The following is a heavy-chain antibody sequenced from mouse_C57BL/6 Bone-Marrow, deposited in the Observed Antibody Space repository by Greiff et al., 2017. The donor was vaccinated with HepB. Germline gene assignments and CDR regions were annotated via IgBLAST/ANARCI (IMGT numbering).Heavy chain of an antibody. CDR2: SRNKANDYTT. Sequence: EVQVVESGGGLVQSGRSLRLSCATSGFTFSDFYMEWVRQAPGKGLEWIAASRNKANDYTTEYSASVKGRFIVSRDTSQSILYLQMNALRAEDTAIDYCARDAWAGTGYYAMDYWGQGTSVTGSS. CDR3: ARDAWAGTGYYAMDY. CDR1: GFTFSDFY. V-gene: IGHV7-1*01. D-gene: IGHD3-3*01. J-gene: IGHJ4*01.